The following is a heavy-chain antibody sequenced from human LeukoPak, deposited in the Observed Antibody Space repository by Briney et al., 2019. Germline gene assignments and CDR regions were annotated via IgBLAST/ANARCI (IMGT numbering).Heavy chain of an antibody. CDR2: INHSGST. J-gene: IGHJ4*02. CDR3: AKSGGYGLIDY. D-gene: IGHD1-26*01. Sequence: PSETLSLTCAVYGGSFSGYYWSWIRQPPGKGLEWIGKINHSGSTNYNPSLKSRVTISIDTSKNQFSLKLSSVTAADTAMYYCAKSGGYGLIDYWGQGTLVTVSS. V-gene: IGHV4-34*01. CDR1: GGSFSGYY.